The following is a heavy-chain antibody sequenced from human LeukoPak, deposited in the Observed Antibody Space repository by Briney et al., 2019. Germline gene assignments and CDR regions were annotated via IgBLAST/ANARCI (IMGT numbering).Heavy chain of an antibody. CDR2: IYYSGST. Sequence: SETLSLTCTVSGGSISSYYWCWIRQPPGKGLEWIGYIYYSGSTNYNPSLKSRVTISVDTSKNQFSLKLSSVTAADTAVYYCARNLYYDFPYMDVWGKGTTVTVSS. V-gene: IGHV4-59*01. CDR1: GGSISSYY. CDR3: ARNLYYDFPYMDV. D-gene: IGHD3-3*01. J-gene: IGHJ6*03.